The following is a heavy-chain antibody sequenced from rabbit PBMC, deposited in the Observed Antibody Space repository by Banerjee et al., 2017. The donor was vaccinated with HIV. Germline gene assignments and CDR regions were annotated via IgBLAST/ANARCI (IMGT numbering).Heavy chain of an antibody. CDR1: GFSFSSGYY. CDR2: IYAGSSGTT. V-gene: IGHV1S40*01. J-gene: IGHJ4*01. Sequence: QSLEESGGDLVKPGASLTLTCTASGFSFSSGYYMCWVRQAPGKGLEWIACIYAGSSGTTYYASWAKGRFTISKTSSTTVTLQMTSLTAADTATYFCARRTGDATYSYVIFNLWGPGTLVTVS. D-gene: IGHD6-1*01. CDR3: ARRTGDATYSYVIFNL.